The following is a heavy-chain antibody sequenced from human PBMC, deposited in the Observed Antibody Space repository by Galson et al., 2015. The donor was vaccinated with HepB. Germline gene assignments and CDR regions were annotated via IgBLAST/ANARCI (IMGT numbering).Heavy chain of an antibody. CDR2: ISGSGGST. J-gene: IGHJ4*02. Sequence: SLRLSCAASGFTFSSYAMSWVRQAPGKGLEWVSAISGSGGSTYYADSVKGRFTISRDNAKNTLYLQMNSLRAEDTAVYYCARANHYYDSSGYGYWGQGTLVTVSS. CDR1: GFTFSSYA. V-gene: IGHV3-23*01. CDR3: ARANHYYDSSGYGY. D-gene: IGHD3-22*01.